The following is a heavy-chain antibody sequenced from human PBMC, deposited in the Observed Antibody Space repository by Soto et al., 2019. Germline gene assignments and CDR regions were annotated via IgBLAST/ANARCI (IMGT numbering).Heavy chain of an antibody. J-gene: IGHJ6*03. CDR2: TYYRSRWDN. D-gene: IGHD1-7*01. Sequence: QVQLQESGPGLVKPSQTLSLTCAISGDSVSSNSAAWNWIRLSPSRGLEWLARTYYRSRWDNDYAVSVRIRITVNPDTSKNQFSLQLTSVTPEDTAVYYCAGTTSHQWYYMDVWGKGTTVTVSS. CDR1: GDSVSSNSAA. CDR3: AGTTSHQWYYMDV. V-gene: IGHV6-1*01.